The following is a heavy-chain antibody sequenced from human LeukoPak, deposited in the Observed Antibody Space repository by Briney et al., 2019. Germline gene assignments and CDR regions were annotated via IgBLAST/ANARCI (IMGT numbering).Heavy chain of an antibody. CDR2: IYHSGST. CDR1: GGSISSGGYS. V-gene: IGHV4-30-2*01. D-gene: IGHD1-7*01. Sequence: SETLSLTCAVSGGSISSGGYSWSWIRQPPGKGLEWIGEIYHSGSTNYNPSLKSRVTISVDKSKNQFSLKLSSVTAADTAVYYCARNVHNWNYVFDYWGQGTLVTVSS. J-gene: IGHJ4*02. CDR3: ARNVHNWNYVFDY.